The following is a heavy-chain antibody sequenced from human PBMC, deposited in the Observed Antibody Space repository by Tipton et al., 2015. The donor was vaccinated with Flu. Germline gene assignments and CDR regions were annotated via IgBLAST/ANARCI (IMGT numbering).Heavy chain of an antibody. Sequence: LRLSCTVSGDSMRSDYFWGWIRQAPGKGLEWIGNIHYSGSPHYNPSLKSRVTISVDTSKNQFSLRLSSVTAADTAVYYCARREYSNYVSEPKNWFDSWGQGTLVTVSS. CDR2: IHYSGSP. CDR1: GDSMRSDYF. V-gene: IGHV4-38-2*02. D-gene: IGHD4-11*01. CDR3: ARREYSNYVSEPKNWFDS. J-gene: IGHJ5*01.